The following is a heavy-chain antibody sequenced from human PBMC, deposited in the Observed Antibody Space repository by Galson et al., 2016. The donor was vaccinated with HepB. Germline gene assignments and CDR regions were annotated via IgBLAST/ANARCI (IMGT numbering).Heavy chain of an antibody. CDR2: IYYSGIS. J-gene: IGHJ5*02. CDR1: AGSISSGDYY. D-gene: IGHD4-17*01. CDR3: ARFYYGDYGRFDP. Sequence: TLSLTCTVSAGSISSGDYYWSWIRQPPGKGLEWVGYIYYSGISYYMASLKSRATMSVEPSNNQFSLKLTSVTAADTAVYYCARFYYGDYGRFDPWGQGILVTVSS. V-gene: IGHV4-30-4*01.